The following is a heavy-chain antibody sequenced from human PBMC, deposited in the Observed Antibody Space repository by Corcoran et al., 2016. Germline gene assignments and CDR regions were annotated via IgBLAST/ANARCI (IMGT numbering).Heavy chain of an antibody. Sequence: EVQLVESGGVVVQPGGSLRLSCAASGFTFDDYTMHWVRQAPGKGLEWVSLISWDGGSTYYADSVKGRFTISRDNSKKSLYLQMNSLRTEDTALYYCAKDIGGDYSCGYWGQGTLVTVSS. D-gene: IGHD4-17*01. CDR3: AKDIGGDYSCGY. V-gene: IGHV3-43*01. CDR1: GFTFDDYT. CDR2: ISWDGGST. J-gene: IGHJ4*02.